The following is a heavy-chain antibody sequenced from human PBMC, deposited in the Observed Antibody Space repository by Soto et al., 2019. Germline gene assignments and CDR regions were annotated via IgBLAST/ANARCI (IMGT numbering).Heavy chain of an antibody. CDR2: IYFSDST. J-gene: IGHJ4*02. V-gene: IGHV4-59*08. CDR1: GGSLSSYY. CDR3: ARQSNDYRKPLYY. D-gene: IGHD4-4*01. Sequence: PSETLSLTCTVSGGSLSSYYWSWIRQSPGKGLENLGYIYFSDSTNYNPSFKSRITISVDTSRNQFFLKLSSMTAADTDVYYCARQSNDYRKPLYYWGQGTLVTVSS.